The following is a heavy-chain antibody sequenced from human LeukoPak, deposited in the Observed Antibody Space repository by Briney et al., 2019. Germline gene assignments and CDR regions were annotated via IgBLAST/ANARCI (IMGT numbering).Heavy chain of an antibody. CDR1: GGSINSTTYY. CDR3: ARDSDT. J-gene: IGHJ5*02. CDR2: IYTSGST. V-gene: IGHV4-61*02. Sequence: SETLSLTCTVSGGSINSTTYYWSWIRQPAGKGLEWIGRIYTSGSTKYNPSLKSRVTISIDTSKNQFSLKLSSVTAADTAVYYCARDSDTWGQGTLVTVSS.